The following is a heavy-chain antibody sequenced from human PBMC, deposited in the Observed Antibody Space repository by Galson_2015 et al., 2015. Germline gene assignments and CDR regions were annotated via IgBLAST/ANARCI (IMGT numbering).Heavy chain of an antibody. V-gene: IGHV3-48*03. CDR2: ISSSGSTI. CDR3: ARGGYSSSWPPY. CDR1: GFTFSSYD. D-gene: IGHD6-13*01. Sequence: SLRLSCAASGFTFSSYDMNWVRQAPGKGLEWVSYISSSGSTIYNADFVKGRFTISRDNAKNSLYLQMNSLRAEDTAVYYCARGGYSSSWPPYWGQGALVTVSS. J-gene: IGHJ4*02.